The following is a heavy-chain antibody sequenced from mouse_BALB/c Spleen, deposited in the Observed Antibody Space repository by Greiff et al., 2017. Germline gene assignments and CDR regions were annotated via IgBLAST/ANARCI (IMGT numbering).Heavy chain of an antibody. CDR2: ISYSGST. CDR1: GYSITSDYA. Sequence: EVQGVESGPGLVKPSQSLSLTCTVTGYSITSDYAWNWIRQFPGNKLEWMGYISYSGSTSYNPSLKSRISITRDTSKNQFFLQLNSVTTEDTATYYCARSTMITTGTYWGQGTLVTVSA. D-gene: IGHD2-4*01. J-gene: IGHJ3*01. V-gene: IGHV3-2*02. CDR3: ARSTMITTGTY.